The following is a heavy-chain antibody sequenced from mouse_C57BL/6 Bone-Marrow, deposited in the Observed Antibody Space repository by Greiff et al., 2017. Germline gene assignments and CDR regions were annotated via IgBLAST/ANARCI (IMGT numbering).Heavy chain of an antibody. V-gene: IGHV1-63*01. Sequence: VQLQQSGAELVRPGTSVKMSCKASGYTFTNYWIGWAKQRPGHGLEWIGDIYPGGGYTNYNEKFKGKATLTADKSSSTAYMQFSSLTSEDSAIYYCARGGSMVRKGFDYWGQGTTLTVSS. J-gene: IGHJ2*01. CDR3: ARGGSMVRKGFDY. CDR2: IYPGGGYT. CDR1: GYTFTNYW. D-gene: IGHD2-2*01.